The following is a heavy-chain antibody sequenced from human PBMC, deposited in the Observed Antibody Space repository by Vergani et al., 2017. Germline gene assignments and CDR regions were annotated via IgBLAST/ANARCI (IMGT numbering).Heavy chain of an antibody. D-gene: IGHD3-3*01. CDR1: GFTFSIYW. Sequence: EVQLVESGGGLVQPGGSLRLSCAASGFTFSIYWMSWVRQAPGKGLEWVANIKQDGSEKYYVDSVKGRFTISRDNAKNSLYLQMNSLRAEDTAVYYCAKVLTGFWSGFDYWGQGTLVTVSS. CDR3: AKVLTGFWSGFDY. CDR2: IKQDGSEK. J-gene: IGHJ4*02. V-gene: IGHV3-7*03.